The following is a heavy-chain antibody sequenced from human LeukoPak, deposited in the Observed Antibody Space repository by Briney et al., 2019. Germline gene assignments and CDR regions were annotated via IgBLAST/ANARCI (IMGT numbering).Heavy chain of an antibody. Sequence: GGSLRLSCAASGFTFSGSAMHWVRQASGKGLEWVGRIRSKANSYATAYAASVKGRFTISRDDSKNTAYLQMNSLKTEDTAVYYCISARRSSFDIRGSNYYFDYWGQGTLVTVSS. V-gene: IGHV3-73*01. CDR1: GFTFSGSA. J-gene: IGHJ4*02. D-gene: IGHD3-22*01. CDR3: ISARRSSFDIRGSNYYFDY. CDR2: IRSKANSYAT.